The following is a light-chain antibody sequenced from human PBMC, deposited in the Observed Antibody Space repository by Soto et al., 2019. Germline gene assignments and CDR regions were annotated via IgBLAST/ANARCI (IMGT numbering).Light chain of an antibody. V-gene: IGLV2-18*02. CDR3: SSYTSSDSYV. CDR1: SSDVGSYNR. CDR2: EVS. Sequence: QSALTQPPSVSGSPGQSVTISCTGTSSDVGSYNRVSWYQQPPGTAPKLKIYEVSNRPSGVPDRFSGSKSDNTASLTISGLQAEDEADYYCSSYTSSDSYVFGTGTKLTVL. J-gene: IGLJ1*01.